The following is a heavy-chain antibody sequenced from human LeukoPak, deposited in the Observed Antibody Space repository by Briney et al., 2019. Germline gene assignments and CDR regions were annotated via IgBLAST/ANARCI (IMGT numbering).Heavy chain of an antibody. J-gene: IGHJ4*02. CDR3: ARGGSGWYTYYFDY. V-gene: IGHV3-53*01. CDR2: IYSGGST. D-gene: IGHD6-19*01. Sequence: AGGSLRLSCAASGFTVSSNYMSWVRQAPGKGLGWVSVIYSGGSTYYADSVKGRFTISRDNSKNTLYLQMNSLRAEDTAVYYCARGGSGWYTYYFDYWGQGTLVTVSS. CDR1: GFTVSSNY.